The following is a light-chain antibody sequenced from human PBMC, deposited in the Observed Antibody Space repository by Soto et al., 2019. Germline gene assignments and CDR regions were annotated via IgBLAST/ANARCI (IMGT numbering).Light chain of an antibody. CDR1: SSDVGGYNY. V-gene: IGLV2-8*01. CDR2: EVS. J-gene: IGLJ3*02. CDR3: SSYVGSKV. Sequence: QSVLTQPPSASGSLGQSVTISCTGTSSDVGGYNYVSWYQQHPGKAPKLMISEVSKRPSGVPDRFSGSKSGNTASLTVSGLQAEDEADYYCSSYVGSKVXGGGTKVTVL.